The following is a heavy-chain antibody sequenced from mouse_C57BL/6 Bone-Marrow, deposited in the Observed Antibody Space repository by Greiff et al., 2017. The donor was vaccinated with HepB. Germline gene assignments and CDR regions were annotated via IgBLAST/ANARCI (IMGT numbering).Heavy chain of an antibody. Sequence: EVQLVESGEGLVKPGGSLKLSCAASGFTFSSYAMSWVRQTPEKRLEWVAYISSGGDYIYYADTVKGLFTISRDNARNTLYLQMSSLKSEDTAMYYCTRVQRTYYSNYEAWFAYWGQGTLVPGSA. CDR2: ISSGGDYI. CDR1: GFTFSSYA. CDR3: TRVQRTYYSNYEAWFAY. J-gene: IGHJ3*01. D-gene: IGHD2-5*01. V-gene: IGHV5-9-1*02.